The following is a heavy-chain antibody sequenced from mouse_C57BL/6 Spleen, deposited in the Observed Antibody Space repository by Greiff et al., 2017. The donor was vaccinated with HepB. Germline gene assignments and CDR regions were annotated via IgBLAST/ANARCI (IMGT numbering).Heavy chain of an antibody. Sequence: QVQLQQSGAELVRPGASVKLSCKASGYTFTDYYINWVKQRPGQGLEWIARIYPGSGNTYYNEKFKGKATLTAEKSSSTAYMQLSSLTSEDSAVYFCARSPYDYDGGYAMDYWGQGTSVTVSS. CDR2: IYPGSGNT. D-gene: IGHD2-4*01. CDR1: GYTFTDYY. CDR3: ARSPYDYDGGYAMDY. J-gene: IGHJ4*01. V-gene: IGHV1-76*01.